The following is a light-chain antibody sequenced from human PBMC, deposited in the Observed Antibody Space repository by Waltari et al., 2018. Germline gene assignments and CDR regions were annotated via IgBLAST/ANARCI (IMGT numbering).Light chain of an antibody. Sequence: EVVLTQSPATLSLSPGERATLSCRASQSVVRFLAWYQPKPGQAPRLLMYDASTRAAGVPARFSGSGSGRDFTLTINTLEPDDFAVYYCQQRTNWLTFGGGTKVEIK. J-gene: IGKJ4*01. CDR1: QSVVRF. CDR2: DAS. V-gene: IGKV3-11*02. CDR3: QQRTNWLT.